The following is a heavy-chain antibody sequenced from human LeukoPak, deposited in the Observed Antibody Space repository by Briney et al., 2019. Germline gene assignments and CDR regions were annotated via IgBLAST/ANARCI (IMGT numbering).Heavy chain of an antibody. CDR2: INSDGSTR. V-gene: IGHV3-74*01. J-gene: IGHJ4*02. Sequence: GGSLRLSCAASGFTFSSPWMHWVRQAPGKGLVWVSRINSDGSTRSYADSVRGRFTISRDNAKNSLYLHMNSLTVEDTAVYYCSRDPRNNDYWGQGTLVTVSS. CDR3: SRDPRNNDY. CDR1: GFTFSSPW.